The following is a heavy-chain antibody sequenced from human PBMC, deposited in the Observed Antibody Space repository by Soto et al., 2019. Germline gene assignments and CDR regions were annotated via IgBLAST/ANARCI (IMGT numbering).Heavy chain of an antibody. CDR3: AHRVLRTVFGLVTTTAIYFDF. J-gene: IGHJ4*02. D-gene: IGHD3-3*01. V-gene: IGHV2-5*02. CDR1: GFSLTTSGVG. CDR2: IYWDDDK. Sequence: QITLNESGPTPVKPRQTLTLTCTFSGFSLTTSGVGVGWIRQSPGKAPERLALIYWDDDKRYSPSLKSTLTITKDTATNQVVLTMADFDPADTATYYCAHRVLRTVFGLVTTTAIYFDFWGQGTPVAVSS.